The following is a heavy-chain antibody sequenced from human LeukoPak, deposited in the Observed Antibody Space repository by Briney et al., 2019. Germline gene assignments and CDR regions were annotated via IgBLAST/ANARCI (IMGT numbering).Heavy chain of an antibody. CDR1: GYTFSTYA. V-gene: IGHV1-3*03. J-gene: IGHJ4*02. D-gene: IGHD6-19*01. CDR3: ARGGPNSGGWTLDH. CDR2: INGDSGNT. Sequence: GASVKVSCKTSGYTFSTYAMHWVRQAPGQRLEWMGCINGDSGNTQFSQKFRGRVTFTRDTSASTAYMELSSLTSEDMAVFYCARGGPNSGGWTLDHWGQGTLVSVSS.